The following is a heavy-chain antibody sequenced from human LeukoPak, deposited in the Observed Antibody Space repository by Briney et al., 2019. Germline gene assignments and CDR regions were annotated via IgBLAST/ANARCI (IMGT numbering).Heavy chain of an antibody. D-gene: IGHD6-13*01. CDR2: INSRSSDI. CDR1: GFTFSNDG. Sequence: PGGSLRLSCAASGFTFSNDGMSWVRQAPGKRPEWISYINSRSSDIHYADSVRGRFTIYRDNVKNSLFLQMNSLRAEDTAVYFCARVGALSSSWLLYWGQGTLVTVSS. J-gene: IGHJ4*02. V-gene: IGHV3-48*01. CDR3: ARVGALSSSWLLY.